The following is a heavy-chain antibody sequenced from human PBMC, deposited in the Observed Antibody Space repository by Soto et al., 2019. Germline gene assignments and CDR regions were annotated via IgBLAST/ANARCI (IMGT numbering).Heavy chain of an antibody. J-gene: IGHJ6*02. D-gene: IGHD1-26*01. Sequence: GGSLRLSCAASGFTFSSYAMSWVRQAPGKGLEWVSAISGSGGSTYYADSVKGRFTISRDNSKNTLYLQMNSLRAEDTAVYYCAKACIVGATTGYYYGMDVWGQGTTVTVSS. CDR3: AKACIVGATTGYYYGMDV. CDR2: ISGSGGST. CDR1: GFTFSSYA. V-gene: IGHV3-23*01.